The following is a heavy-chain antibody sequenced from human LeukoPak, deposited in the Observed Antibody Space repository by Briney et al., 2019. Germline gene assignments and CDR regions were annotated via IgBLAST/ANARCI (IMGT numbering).Heavy chain of an antibody. Sequence: PSETLSLTCTVSGGSISSSSYYWGWIRQPPGKGLEWIGSIYYSGSTYYNPSLKSRVTISVDTSKNQFSLKPSSVTAADTAVYYCASLIPYSSRINDYWGQGTLVTVSS. J-gene: IGHJ4*02. CDR1: GGSISSSSYY. D-gene: IGHD6-13*01. CDR2: IYYSGST. V-gene: IGHV4-39*01. CDR3: ASLIPYSSRINDY.